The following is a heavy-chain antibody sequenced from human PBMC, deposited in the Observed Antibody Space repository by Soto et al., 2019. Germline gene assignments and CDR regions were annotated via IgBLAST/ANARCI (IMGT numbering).Heavy chain of an antibody. Sequence: QVQLQESGPGLVKPSQTLSLTCTVSGGSIRGGDYYWSWIRQPPGKGLEWLGFIFYSGRTYYNPSLKSRLTMSVDTSKNQFSLRLSSVTAADTAVYFCARDVHPTYPFDIWGHGTVVTVSS. CDR1: GGSIRGGDYY. V-gene: IGHV4-30-4*01. D-gene: IGHD2-21*01. CDR2: IFYSGRT. J-gene: IGHJ3*02. CDR3: ARDVHPTYPFDI.